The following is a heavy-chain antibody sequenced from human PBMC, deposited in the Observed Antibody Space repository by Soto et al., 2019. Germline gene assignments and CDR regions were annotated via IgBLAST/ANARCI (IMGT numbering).Heavy chain of an antibody. CDR2: INAGNGNT. CDR3: ARDAGYCRRTSCPERRRFSFDP. D-gene: IGHD2-2*01. V-gene: IGHV1-3*01. J-gene: IGHJ5*02. CDR1: GYTFTSYA. Sequence: ASVKVSCKASGYTFTSYAMHWVRQAPGQRLEWMGWINAGNGNTKYSQKFQGRVTITRDTSASTAYMELSSLRSEDTAVYYCARDAGYCRRTSCPERRRFSFDPWGQGTMVTVPS.